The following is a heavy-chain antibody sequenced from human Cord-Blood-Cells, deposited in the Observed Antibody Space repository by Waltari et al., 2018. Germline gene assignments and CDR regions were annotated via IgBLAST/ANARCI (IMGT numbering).Heavy chain of an antibody. CDR1: GGSFSGYS. J-gene: IGHJ3*02. CDR2: INHSGST. V-gene: IGHV4-34*01. D-gene: IGHD1-26*01. Sequence: QVQLQQWGAGLSKPSDTLSLTCAVYGGSFSGYSCISLRQPPGKGLEWIGEINHSGSTNYNPSLKSRVTISVDTSKNQFSLKLSSVTAADTAVYYCARRRVGATRGAFDIWGQGTMVTVSS. CDR3: ARRRVGATRGAFDI.